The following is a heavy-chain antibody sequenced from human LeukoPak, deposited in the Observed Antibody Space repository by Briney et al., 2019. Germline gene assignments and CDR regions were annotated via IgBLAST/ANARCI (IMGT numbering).Heavy chain of an antibody. V-gene: IGHV1-18*01. CDR3: AWQWPTLPGFDY. D-gene: IGHD6-19*01. Sequence: ASVKVSCKASGYTFTSYGISWVRQAPGQGLEWMGWISAYNGNTNYAQKLQGRVTMTTDTSTSTAYMELRGLRSDDTAVYYCAWQWPTLPGFDYWGQGTLVTVSS. J-gene: IGHJ4*02. CDR2: ISAYNGNT. CDR1: GYTFTSYG.